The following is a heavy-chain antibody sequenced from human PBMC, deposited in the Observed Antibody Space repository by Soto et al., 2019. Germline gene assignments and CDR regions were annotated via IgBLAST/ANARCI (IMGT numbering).Heavy chain of an antibody. V-gene: IGHV3-23*01. Sequence: GGSLRLSCAASGFTFSSCAMSWVRQAPGMGLEWVSAISGSGGSTYYADSGKGRFTISRDNSKNTLYLQMNSLRAEDTAVYYCAKAASYYGSGSYYNVLLAPNYWGQGTLVTVSS. CDR1: GFTFSSCA. D-gene: IGHD3-10*01. CDR2: ISGSGGST. CDR3: AKAASYYGSGSYYNVLLAPNY. J-gene: IGHJ4*02.